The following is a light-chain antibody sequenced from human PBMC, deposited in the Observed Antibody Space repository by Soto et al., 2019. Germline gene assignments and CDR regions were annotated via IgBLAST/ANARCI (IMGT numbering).Light chain of an antibody. J-gene: IGKJ4*01. Sequence: DIQMTQSPSTLSASVGDRVTITCRASQSISSWLAWYQQKPGKAPKLLIYDASRLESGVPARFSGSGSGTEFTLTISSLQPDDFATYYCQQYISYFLFGGGTKVDIK. CDR2: DAS. V-gene: IGKV1-5*01. CDR1: QSISSW. CDR3: QQYISYFL.